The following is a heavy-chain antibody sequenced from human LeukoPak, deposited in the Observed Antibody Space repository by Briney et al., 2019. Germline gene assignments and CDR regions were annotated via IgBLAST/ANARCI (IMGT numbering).Heavy chain of an antibody. V-gene: IGHV3-48*01. D-gene: IGHD4-23*01. J-gene: IGHJ4*02. CDR2: ISGGGGTI. Sequence: GGSLRLSCAASGFTFSAYSMNWVRQAPGKGLEWVSFISGGGGTIYYADSVKGRFTISRDNAKNSLHLQMDSLRVEDTAVYYCAKDPTAGWGYGGNRHYFDYWGQGTLVTVSS. CDR3: AKDPTAGWGYGGNRHYFDY. CDR1: GFTFSAYS.